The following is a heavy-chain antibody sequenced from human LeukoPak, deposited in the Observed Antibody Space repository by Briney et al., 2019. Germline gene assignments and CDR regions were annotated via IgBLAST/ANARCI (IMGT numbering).Heavy chain of an antibody. Sequence: GESLTLSCAASGLTFSRYSMSWVRQAAGNGMEWVAAISSSSGSTYYGDSVKGRFTISRDNSKNTLYLQMNSLRAEDTAVYYCARVYVGSSTTYPNDYWGQGTLVTVSS. CDR2: ISSSSGST. V-gene: IGHV3-23*01. CDR3: ARVYVGSSTTYPNDY. J-gene: IGHJ4*02. CDR1: GLTFSRYS. D-gene: IGHD6-6*01.